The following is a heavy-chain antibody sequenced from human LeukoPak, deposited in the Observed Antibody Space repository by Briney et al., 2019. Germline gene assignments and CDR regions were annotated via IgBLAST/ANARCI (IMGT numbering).Heavy chain of an antibody. V-gene: IGHV3-23*01. CDR3: AKDRGMFLVGYLDY. Sequence: PGGSLRLSCAASGFTFSSYAMSWVRQAPGKGLEWVSAISGSGGTTYYADSVKGRFTISRDNSKNTLYLQMNSLRAEDTAVYYCAKDRGMFLVGYLDYWGQRTLVTVSS. CDR2: ISGSGGTT. J-gene: IGHJ4*02. D-gene: IGHD2-15*01. CDR1: GFTFSSYA.